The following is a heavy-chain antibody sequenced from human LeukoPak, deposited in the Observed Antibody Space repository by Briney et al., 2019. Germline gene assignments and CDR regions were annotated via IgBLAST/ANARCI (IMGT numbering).Heavy chain of an antibody. J-gene: IGHJ4*02. CDR3: AKDGDYGGNGQTFDY. Sequence: GGSLRLSCAASGFTFDDYAMHWVRPAPGRGLEWVSLISGDGGSTYYADSVKGRFTISRDNSKNSLYLQMNSLRTEDTALYYCAKDGDYGGNGQTFDYWGQGTLVTVSS. CDR2: ISGDGGST. CDR1: GFTFDDYA. V-gene: IGHV3-43*02. D-gene: IGHD4-23*01.